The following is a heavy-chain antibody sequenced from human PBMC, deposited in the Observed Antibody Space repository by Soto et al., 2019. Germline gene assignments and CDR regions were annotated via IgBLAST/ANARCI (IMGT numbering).Heavy chain of an antibody. J-gene: IGHJ3*02. D-gene: IGHD3-22*01. Sequence: GGSLRLSCAASGFTFSGSAMHWVRQASGKGLEWVGRIRSKANSYATAYAASVKGRFTISRDDSKNTAYLQMNSLKTEDTAVYYCRRGITMIRAERNDAFDIWGQGTMVTVSS. V-gene: IGHV3-73*01. CDR1: GFTFSGSA. CDR3: RRGITMIRAERNDAFDI. CDR2: IRSKANSYAT.